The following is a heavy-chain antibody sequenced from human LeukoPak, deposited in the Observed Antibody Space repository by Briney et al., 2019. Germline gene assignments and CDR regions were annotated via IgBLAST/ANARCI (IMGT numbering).Heavy chain of an antibody. D-gene: IGHD6-6*01. Sequence: ASVKVSCKASGYTFTNYWVHWVRRAPGQGLEWMGIIKPGDGTTNYAQKLQGGVTLTWDTSTSTVYMELSSLRSEDTAVYYCARDSDRSSIDYWGQGTLLTVSS. CDR2: IKPGDGTT. V-gene: IGHV1-46*01. CDR3: ARDSDRSSIDY. J-gene: IGHJ4*02. CDR1: GYTFTNYW.